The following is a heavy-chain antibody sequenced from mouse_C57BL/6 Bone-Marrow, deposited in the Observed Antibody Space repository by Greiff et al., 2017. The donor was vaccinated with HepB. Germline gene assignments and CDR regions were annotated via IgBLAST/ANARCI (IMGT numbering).Heavy chain of an antibody. D-gene: IGHD1-1*01. J-gene: IGHJ4*01. CDR1: GFTFSDYY. V-gene: IGHV5-12*01. CDR3: ARRRSITTVVATDYAMDY. CDR2: ISNGGGST. Sequence: VKLMESGGGLVQPGGSLKLSCAASGFTFSDYYMYWVRQTPEKRLEWVAYISNGGGSTYYPDTVKGRFTISRDNAKNTLYLQMSRLKSEDTAMYYCARRRSITTVVATDYAMDYWGQGTSVTVSS.